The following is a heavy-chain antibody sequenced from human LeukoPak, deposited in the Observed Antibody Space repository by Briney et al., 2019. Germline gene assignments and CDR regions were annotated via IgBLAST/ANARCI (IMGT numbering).Heavy chain of an antibody. V-gene: IGHV4-34*01. J-gene: IGHJ4*02. CDR2: INHSGST. D-gene: IGHD5-24*01. CDR3: ARGPVDGYISWYFDY. CDR1: GGSSSGYY. Sequence: SETLSLTCAVYGGSSSGYYWSWIRQPPGKGLKWIGEINHSGSTNYNPSLKSRVTISVDTSKNQFSLKLSSVTAADTAVYYCARGPVDGYISWYFDYWGQGTLVTVSS.